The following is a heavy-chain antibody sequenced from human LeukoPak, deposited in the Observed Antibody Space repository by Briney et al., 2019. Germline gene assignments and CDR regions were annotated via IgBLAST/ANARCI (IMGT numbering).Heavy chain of an antibody. CDR3: ARGTYSGYDFDF. CDR2: INPDGSST. V-gene: IGHV3-74*01. Sequence: GGSLRLSCAASGFTFSSYWMHWVRHAPGKGLVWVSRINPDGSSTNYADSVKGRFTISRDNAKNTLYLQMNSLRAEDTAVYYCARGTYSGYDFDFWGQGTLVTVSS. D-gene: IGHD5-12*01. J-gene: IGHJ4*02. CDR1: GFTFSSYW.